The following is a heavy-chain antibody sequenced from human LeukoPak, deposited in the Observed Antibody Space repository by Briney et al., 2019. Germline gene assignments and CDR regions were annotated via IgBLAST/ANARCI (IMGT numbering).Heavy chain of an antibody. V-gene: IGHV4-59*08. CDR1: GGSISSYY. CDR2: IYYSGST. CDR3: ARGRGWVVRGVIITGFDY. J-gene: IGHJ4*02. Sequence: PSETLSLTCTVSGGSISSYYWSWIRQPPGKGLEWIGYIYYSGSTNYNPSLKRRVTISVKPAKNQSSLKLSSVTAADTAVYYCARGRGWVVRGVIITGFDYWGQGTLVTVSS. D-gene: IGHD3-10*01.